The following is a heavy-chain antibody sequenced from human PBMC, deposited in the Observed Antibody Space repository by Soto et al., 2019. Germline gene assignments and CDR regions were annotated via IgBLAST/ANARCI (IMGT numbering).Heavy chain of an antibody. D-gene: IGHD6-13*01. CDR3: AYSSTPFDY. CDR2: ISGSGGST. Sequence: GGSLRLSCAASGFTFSSYAMSWVRQAPGKGLEWVSAISGSGGSTYYAESVKGRFTISRDNSKKKLYLQMNSLRAEDTAVYYCAYSSTPFDYWGQGTLVTVSS. V-gene: IGHV3-23*01. J-gene: IGHJ4*02. CDR1: GFTFSSYA.